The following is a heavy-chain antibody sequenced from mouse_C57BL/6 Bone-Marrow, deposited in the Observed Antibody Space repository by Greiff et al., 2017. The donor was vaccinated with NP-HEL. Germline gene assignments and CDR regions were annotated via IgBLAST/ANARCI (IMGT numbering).Heavy chain of an antibody. D-gene: IGHD1-1*01. CDR2: IHPNSGST. V-gene: IGHV1-64*01. J-gene: IGHJ4*01. CDR1: GYTFTSYW. CDR3: ARSEDDYYGSSYEYYAMDY. Sequence: VQLQQPGAELVKPGASVKLSCKASGYTFTSYWMHWVKQRPGQGLEWIGMIHPNSGSTNYNEKFKSKATLTVDKSSSTAYMQLSSLTSEDSAVYYCARSEDDYYGSSYEYYAMDYWGKGTSVTVSS.